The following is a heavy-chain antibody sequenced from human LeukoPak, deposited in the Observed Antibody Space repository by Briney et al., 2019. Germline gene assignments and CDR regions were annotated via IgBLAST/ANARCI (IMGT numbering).Heavy chain of an antibody. J-gene: IGHJ4*02. D-gene: IGHD5-18*01. V-gene: IGHV3-30*04. CDR2: ISYDGSNK. Sequence: GGSLRLSCAVSGFTFSSYAMHWVRQAPGKGLEWVAVISYDGSNKYYADSVKGRFTISRDNSKNTLYLQMNSLRAGDTALYYCAKESLRGHSYGFDNWGQGTLVTVSS. CDR3: AKESLRGHSYGFDN. CDR1: GFTFSSYA.